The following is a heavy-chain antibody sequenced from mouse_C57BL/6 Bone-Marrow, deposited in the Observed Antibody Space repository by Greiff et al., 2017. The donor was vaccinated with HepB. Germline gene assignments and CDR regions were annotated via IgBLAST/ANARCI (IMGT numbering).Heavy chain of an antibody. CDR3: ARRERNFVFCY. CDR1: GFTFSSYG. J-gene: IGHJ2*01. Sequence: EVQLVESGGDLVKPGGSLKLSCAASGFTFSSYGMSWVRQTPDKRLEWVATISSGGSYTYYTDSVKGRFTISRDNATNTQYLQMSSLKSEDTAMYYCARRERNFVFCYWGQGTTLTFSS. V-gene: IGHV5-6*01. CDR2: ISSGGSYT.